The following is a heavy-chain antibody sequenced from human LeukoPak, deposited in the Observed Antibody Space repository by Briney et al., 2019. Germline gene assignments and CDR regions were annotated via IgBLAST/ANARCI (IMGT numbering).Heavy chain of an antibody. CDR3: ARDRGSIVVVPAAMPSGPLRP. CDR1: GYTFISYA. J-gene: IGHJ5*02. D-gene: IGHD2-2*01. CDR2: INAGNGNT. V-gene: IGHV1-3*01. Sequence: ASVKVSCKASGYTFISYAMHWVRQAPGQRLEWMGWINAGNGNTKYSQKFQGRVTITRDTSASTAYMELSSLRSEDTAVYYCARDRGSIVVVPAAMPSGPLRPWGQGTLVTVSS.